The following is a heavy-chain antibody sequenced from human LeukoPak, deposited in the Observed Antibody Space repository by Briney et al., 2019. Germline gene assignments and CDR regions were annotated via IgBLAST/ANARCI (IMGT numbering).Heavy chain of an antibody. CDR2: VYYTGST. Sequence: SETLSLTCTVSGGSISSYYWSWVRQPPGKGLEWIGFVYYTGSTNYSPSLKSRVTISVDTSKNQFSLILSSVTAADTALYYCARDLYGDGSYFDPWGQGTLVTVSS. J-gene: IGHJ5*02. CDR3: ARDLYGDGSYFDP. V-gene: IGHV4-59*12. D-gene: IGHD4-17*01. CDR1: GGSISSYY.